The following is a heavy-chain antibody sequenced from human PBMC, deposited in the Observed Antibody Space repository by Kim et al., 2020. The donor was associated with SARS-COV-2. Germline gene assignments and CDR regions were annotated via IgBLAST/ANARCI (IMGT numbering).Heavy chain of an antibody. D-gene: IGHD3-22*01. J-gene: IGHJ4*02. Sequence: ASVKVSCKTSGYSFSDSGMHWVRQAPGQRLEWMGWINAGNGDTKYSQKIQDRVSITRGTSASTVYMELDSLRFEDTAVYYCARSGPDYYDTSGYRLFDYWGQGTLVIVSS. CDR3: ARSGPDYYDTSGYRLFDY. V-gene: IGHV1-3*01. CDR2: INAGNGDT. CDR1: GYSFSDSG.